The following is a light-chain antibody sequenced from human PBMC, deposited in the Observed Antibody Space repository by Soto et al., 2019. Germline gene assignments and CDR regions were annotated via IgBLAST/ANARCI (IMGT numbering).Light chain of an antibody. J-gene: IGKJ1*01. Sequence: ETVLTQSPGTLSLSPWERATLSCRATQSVSSYLAWYQQKPGQAPRLLIYDASNRATGIPARFSGSGSGTDFTLTISSLEPEDFAVYYCQQRSNWPTTFGQGTKVDIK. CDR3: QQRSNWPTT. CDR2: DAS. V-gene: IGKV3-11*01. CDR1: QSVSSY.